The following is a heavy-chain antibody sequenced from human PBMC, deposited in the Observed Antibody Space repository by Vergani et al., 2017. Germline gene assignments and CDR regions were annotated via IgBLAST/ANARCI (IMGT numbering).Heavy chain of an antibody. CDR2: VTTTTRGQ. Sequence: DVHLAESGGGFFQPGGSLRLSCSASGFSFNSYWMHWVRQAPGKGLEWVSYVTTTTRGQSYADSVKGRFIISRDSANNSLFLQMNSLRAEDTAVYYCAREYSSSSGRGFDMWGQGTKVTVSS. CDR1: GFSFNSYW. D-gene: IGHD6-6*01. CDR3: AREYSSSSGRGFDM. V-gene: IGHV3-48*01. J-gene: IGHJ3*02.